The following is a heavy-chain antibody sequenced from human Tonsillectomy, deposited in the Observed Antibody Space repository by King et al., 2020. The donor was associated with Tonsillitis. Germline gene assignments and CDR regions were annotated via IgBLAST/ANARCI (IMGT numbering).Heavy chain of an antibody. CDR2: ISGSGGST. Sequence: VQLVESGGGLVQPGGSLRLSCAASGFTFSSYPINWVRQAPGKGREWVSAISGSGGSTFYADSGKGRFTISRDNSKNTLFLQMNSLRAEDTAVYYCAKVPELQGSYYFDYWGQGTLVTVSS. CDR3: AKVPELQGSYYFDY. CDR1: GFTFSSYP. J-gene: IGHJ4*02. D-gene: IGHD1-7*01. V-gene: IGHV3-23*04.